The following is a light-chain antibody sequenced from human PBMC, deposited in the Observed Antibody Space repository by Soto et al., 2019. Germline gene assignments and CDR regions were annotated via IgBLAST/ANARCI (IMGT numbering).Light chain of an antibody. J-gene: IGKJ4*01. V-gene: IGKV3-20*01. CDR2: GAS. Sequence: EIVLTQSPGTLSLSPGERATLSCRASQSVNNNQLAWYQQKPGQAPRLLIYGASSRATGIPDRFSGGGSGTDFTLTISRLEPEDFAVYYCQQYTNSPPLTFGGGTKVEIK. CDR3: QQYTNSPPLT. CDR1: QSVNNNQ.